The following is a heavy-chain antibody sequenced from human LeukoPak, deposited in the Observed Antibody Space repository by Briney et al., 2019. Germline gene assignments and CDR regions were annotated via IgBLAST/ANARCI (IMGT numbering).Heavy chain of an antibody. CDR3: ARDACGGTCYTQPPDY. Sequence: QSGGSLRLSCTASGFTFSTYAMRWVRQAPGKGLEYVSSISRSGGGTYYADSVKRRFTISRDNSKNTLYLQMGSLRTEDMAVYYCARDACGGTCYTQPPDYWGQGTLVTVSS. CDR1: GFTFSTYA. CDR2: ISRSGGGT. D-gene: IGHD2-21*01. J-gene: IGHJ4*02. V-gene: IGHV3-64*02.